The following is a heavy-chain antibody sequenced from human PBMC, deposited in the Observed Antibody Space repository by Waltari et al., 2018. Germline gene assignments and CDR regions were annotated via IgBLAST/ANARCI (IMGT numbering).Heavy chain of an antibody. CDR1: GGTFSSYA. V-gene: IGHV1-69*01. J-gene: IGHJ6*02. D-gene: IGHD6-13*01. Sequence: QVQLVQSGAEVKKPGSSVKVSCKASGGTFSSYAISWVRQAPGQGLEWMGGIIPSFGTANYAQKVQGRVTITADESTSTAYMELSSLRSEDTAVYYCAREGQQLAGPDYYGMDVWGQGTTVTVSS. CDR3: AREGQQLAGPDYYGMDV. CDR2: IIPSFGTA.